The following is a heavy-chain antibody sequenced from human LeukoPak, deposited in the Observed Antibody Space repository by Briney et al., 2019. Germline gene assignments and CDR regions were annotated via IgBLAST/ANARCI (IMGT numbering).Heavy chain of an antibody. Sequence: PSETLSLTCTVSGGSISSGDYYWSWIRQPPGKGLEWIGYIYYSGSTYYNPSLKSRVTISVDTSKNQFSLKLSSVTAADTAVYYCATGSWGDYEDYWGQGTLVTVSS. D-gene: IGHD4-17*01. V-gene: IGHV4-30-4*01. CDR3: ATGSWGDYEDY. J-gene: IGHJ4*02. CDR2: IYYSGST. CDR1: GGSISSGDYY.